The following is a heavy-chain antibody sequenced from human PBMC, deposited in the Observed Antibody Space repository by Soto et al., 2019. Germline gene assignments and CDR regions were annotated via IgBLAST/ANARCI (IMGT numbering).Heavy chain of an antibody. CDR1: GFTFSTYG. J-gene: IGHJ4*02. CDR2: IAYDGTNE. D-gene: IGHD5-18*01. CDR3: AQDLGYSYGPLDY. Sequence: PGGSLRLSCAASGFTFSTYGMHWVRQAPGKGLEGVGLIAYDGTNEFYADSVKGRFTISRDNSKNTLYLQMNSVRAEDTAVYYCAQDLGYSYGPLDYSGQGTLVTVSS. V-gene: IGHV3-30*18.